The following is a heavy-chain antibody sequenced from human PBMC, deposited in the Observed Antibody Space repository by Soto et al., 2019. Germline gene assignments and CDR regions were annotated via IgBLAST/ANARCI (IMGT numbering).Heavy chain of an antibody. CDR3: EKDISSYSNYGRDL. CDR1: GFTFRNYT. V-gene: IGHV3-43*01. Sequence: PGGSLRLSCAVSGFTFRNYTMHWVRQAPGKGLEWVSLISCDGGSTYYADSLKGRFTISRDNSKNSLYLQMNSLRTEDTALYYFEKDISSYSNYGRDLWGQWTTVTAP. J-gene: IGHJ6*02. D-gene: IGHD4-4*01. CDR2: ISCDGGST.